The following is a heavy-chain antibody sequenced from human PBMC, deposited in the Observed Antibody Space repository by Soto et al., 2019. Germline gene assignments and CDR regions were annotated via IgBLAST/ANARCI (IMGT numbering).Heavy chain of an antibody. J-gene: IGHJ6*02. D-gene: IGHD4-17*01. CDR3: AKDYGDWTGLYYYGMDV. Sequence: GGSLRLSCAASGFTFSSYGIHFFRHSPFKWLEWVAVIWYNGSDKKYADSVKGRFTISRDNSEKTLYLQMNSLRAEDTAVYYCAKDYGDWTGLYYYGMDVWGQGTTVTVSS. V-gene: IGHV3-33*06. CDR2: IWYNGSDK. CDR1: GFTFSSYG.